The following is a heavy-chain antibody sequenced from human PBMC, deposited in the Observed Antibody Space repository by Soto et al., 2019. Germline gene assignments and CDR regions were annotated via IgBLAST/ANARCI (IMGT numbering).Heavy chain of an antibody. V-gene: IGHV4-34*02. J-gene: IGHJ5*02. CDR3: ASRITVFGLLIPPFDP. CDR1: GGSVNGYY. D-gene: IGHD3-3*01. Sequence: QVHLQQWGAGLLKPSETLSLTCAVYGGSVNGYYWNWIRQPPGKGLEGIGEINHTGGTHDNPSIKSRVTMSVDTSKNQFALRLSSVTAADTAIYSCASRITVFGLLIPPFDPWGQGTQVTVSS. CDR2: INHTGGT.